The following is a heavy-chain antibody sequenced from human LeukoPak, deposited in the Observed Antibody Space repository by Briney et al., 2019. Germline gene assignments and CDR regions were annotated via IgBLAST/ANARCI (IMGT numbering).Heavy chain of an antibody. V-gene: IGHV4-4*02. J-gene: IGHJ4*02. CDR3: ARDNCSGGSCSLDY. CDR2: IYHSGST. Sequence: PSETLSLTCAVSGGSISSSNWWSWVRQPPGKGLEWIGYIYHSGSTYYNPSLKSRVTISVDRSKNQFSLKLSSVTAADTAVYYCARDNCSGGSCSLDYWGQGTLATVSS. CDR1: GGSISSSNW. D-gene: IGHD2-15*01.